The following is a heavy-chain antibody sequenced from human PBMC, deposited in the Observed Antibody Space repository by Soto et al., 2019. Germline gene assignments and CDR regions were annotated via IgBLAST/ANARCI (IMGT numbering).Heavy chain of an antibody. CDR2: ISYDGSNK. D-gene: IGHD6-19*01. Sequence: QVQLVESGGGVVQPGRSLRLSCAASGFTFSSYGMHWVRQAPGKGLEWVAVISYDGSNKYYADSVKGRFTISRDNSKNTLYLQMNSLRAEDTAVYYCVTELAAVPGGGGYWGQGTLVTVSS. V-gene: IGHV3-30*03. J-gene: IGHJ4*02. CDR1: GFTFSSYG. CDR3: VTELAAVPGGGGY.